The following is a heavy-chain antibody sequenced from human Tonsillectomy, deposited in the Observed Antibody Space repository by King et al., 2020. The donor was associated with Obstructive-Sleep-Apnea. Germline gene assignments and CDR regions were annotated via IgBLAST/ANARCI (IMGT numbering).Heavy chain of an antibody. CDR3: ARVPRELPVDY. CDR1: GGSISSSSYY. J-gene: IGHJ4*02. D-gene: IGHD1-26*01. Sequence: LQLQESGPGLVKPSETLSLTCTVSGGSISSSSYYWGWIRQPPGKGLEWIGSIYYSGSTYYNPSLKSRVTISLDTSKNQFSLKRSSVTAADTAVYYCARVPRELPVDYWGQGTLVTVSS. CDR2: IYYSGST. V-gene: IGHV4-39*07.